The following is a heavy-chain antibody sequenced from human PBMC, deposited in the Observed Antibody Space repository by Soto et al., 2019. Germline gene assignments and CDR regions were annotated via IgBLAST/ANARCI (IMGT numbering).Heavy chain of an antibody. CDR1: GYTFTGYY. CDR3: ARVGGWYYYDSSGYYGDYYYGMDV. J-gene: IGHJ6*02. CDR2: INPSGGST. D-gene: IGHD3-22*01. V-gene: IGHV1-46*01. Sequence: GASVKVCCKASGYTFTGYYMRWVRQAPGQGLEWMGWINPSGGSTSYAQKFQGRVTMTRDTSTSTVYMELSSLRSEDTAVYYCARVGGWYYYDSSGYYGDYYYGMDVWGQGTTVTVSS.